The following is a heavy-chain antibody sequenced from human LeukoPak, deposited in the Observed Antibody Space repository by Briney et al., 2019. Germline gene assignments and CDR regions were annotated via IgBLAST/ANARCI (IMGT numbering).Heavy chain of an antibody. J-gene: IGHJ4*02. CDR2: LLLDGSQ. V-gene: IGHV3-30*04. D-gene: IGHD3-10*01. CDR3: AKDSYGFDH. CDR1: GFTFGDFA. Sequence: GGSLRLSCAAAGFTFGDFAMHWARQAPGKGLEWVGVLLLDGSQKTSDSVRGRLTISRDNAKNTLYLQMNSLRGDDTAVYYCAKDSYGFDHWGQGTLVTVSS.